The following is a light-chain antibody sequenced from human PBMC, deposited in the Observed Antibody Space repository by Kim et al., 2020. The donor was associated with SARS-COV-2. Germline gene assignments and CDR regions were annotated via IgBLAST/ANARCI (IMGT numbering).Light chain of an antibody. J-gene: IGKJ4*01. CDR1: QTVDRN. CDR2: RAS. V-gene: IGKV3-15*01. CDR3: QQFSKWPLT. Sequence: EIVMTQSPATLSVSPGERVTLSCRASQTVDRNLAWYQQKGGQPPRLLIYRASTRATDIPDRFSGSGSGTELTLTIHSLRSEDSGNYYCQQFSKWPLTLGGGTKVDIK.